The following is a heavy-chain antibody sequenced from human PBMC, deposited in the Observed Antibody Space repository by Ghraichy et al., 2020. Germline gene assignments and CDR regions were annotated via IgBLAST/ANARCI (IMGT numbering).Heavy chain of an antibody. CDR1: GYTFTTYG. D-gene: IGHD1-26*01. Sequence: ASVKVSCKASGYTFTTYGITWVRQAPGQGLEWMGWISPNNGKTKSTQKLQGRVTMTTDTAAGTVYMELTSLRSDDTAKYYCARDPELIEGLIHYGFDIWGQGTMVTVSS. CDR3: ARDPELIEGLIHYGFDI. CDR2: ISPNNGKT. V-gene: IGHV1-18*01. J-gene: IGHJ3*02.